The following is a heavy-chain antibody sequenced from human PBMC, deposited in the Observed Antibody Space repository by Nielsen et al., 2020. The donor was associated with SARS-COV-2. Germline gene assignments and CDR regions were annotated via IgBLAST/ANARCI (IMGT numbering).Heavy chain of an antibody. CDR3: ASHAGATKGDAFDI. V-gene: IGHV5-10-1*01. J-gene: IGHJ3*02. CDR2: IDPSDSYT. Sequence: GESLKISCKGSGYSFTSYWISWVRQMPGKGLEWMGRIDPSDSYTNYSPSFQGHVTISADKSISTAYLQWSSLKASDTALYYCASHAGATKGDAFDIWGQGTMVTVSS. CDR1: GYSFTSYW. D-gene: IGHD1-26*01.